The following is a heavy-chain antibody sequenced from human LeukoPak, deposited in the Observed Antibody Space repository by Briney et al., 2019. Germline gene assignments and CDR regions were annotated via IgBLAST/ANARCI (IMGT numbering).Heavy chain of an antibody. CDR2: IWYDGSNK. D-gene: IGHD6-13*01. CDR3: ARDRLTLAYSSSWTDVFDI. CDR1: GFTFSSYG. J-gene: IGHJ3*02. Sequence: GGSLRLSCAASGFTFSSYGMHWVRQAPGKGLEWVAVIWYDGSNKYYADSVKGRFTISRDNSKNTLYLQMNSLRAEDTAVYYCARDRLTLAYSSSWTDVFDIWGQGTMVTVSS. V-gene: IGHV3-33*01.